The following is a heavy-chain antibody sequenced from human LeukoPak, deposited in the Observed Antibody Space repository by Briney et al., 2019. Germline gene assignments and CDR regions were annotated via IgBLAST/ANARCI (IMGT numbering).Heavy chain of an antibody. V-gene: IGHV1-8*01. CDR1: GYTFTSYD. CDR3: ARGRYFDDYNYYYLDV. CDR2: MNPNSGNT. Sequence: ASVKVSCKASGYTFTSYDINWVRQATGQGLEWMGWMNPNSGNTGYTQKFQGRVTMTRNTSIRTAYMELSSLRSEDTAVYYCARGRYFDDYNYYYLDVWGKGTTVTISS. D-gene: IGHD3-9*01. J-gene: IGHJ6*03.